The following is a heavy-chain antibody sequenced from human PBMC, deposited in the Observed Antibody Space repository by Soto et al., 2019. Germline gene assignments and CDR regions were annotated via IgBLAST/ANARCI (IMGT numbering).Heavy chain of an antibody. CDR1: GGSISSGGYY. V-gene: IGHV4-39*01. D-gene: IGHD3-10*01. CDR2: IYYSGST. CDR3: ARYIIERVWFGEKIDP. J-gene: IGHJ5*02. Sequence: SETLSLTCTVSGGSISSGGYYWSWIRQHPGKGLEWIGSIYYSGSTYYNPSLKSRVTISVDTSKNQFSLKLSSVTAADTAVYYCARYIIERVWFGEKIDPWGQGTLVTVSS.